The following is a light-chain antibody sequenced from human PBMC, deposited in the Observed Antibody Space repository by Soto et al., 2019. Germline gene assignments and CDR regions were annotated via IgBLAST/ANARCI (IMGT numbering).Light chain of an antibody. J-gene: IGKJ3*01. Sequence: IVLTQSPGTLSLSPGEGLTLSCRASQTVTSSYLAWYQHKPGQAPRLLIYGGSTKATGTPDRFSGSGSGTDFTLTISRLEPEGFAVYYCQQYGSSPFTFGPGTKVDIK. CDR2: GGS. V-gene: IGKV3-20*01. CDR3: QQYGSSPFT. CDR1: QTVTSSY.